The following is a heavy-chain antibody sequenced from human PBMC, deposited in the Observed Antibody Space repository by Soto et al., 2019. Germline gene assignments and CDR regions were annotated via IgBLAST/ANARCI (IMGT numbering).Heavy chain of an antibody. J-gene: IGHJ4*02. Sequence: GRSLRLSCAASGFTFSSYAMSWVRQAPGKGLEWVSAISGSGDRSYYADSVRGRFTISRDNSKSTLYLQMNSLRADDTAVYYCANWVEGTMVYFDYWGLGTLVTVSS. D-gene: IGHD2-8*01. CDR3: ANWVEGTMVYFDY. V-gene: IGHV3-23*01. CDR2: ISGSGDRS. CDR1: GFTFSSYA.